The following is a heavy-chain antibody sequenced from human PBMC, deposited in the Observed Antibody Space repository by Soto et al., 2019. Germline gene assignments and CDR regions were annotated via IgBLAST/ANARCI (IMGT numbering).Heavy chain of an antibody. J-gene: IGHJ3*02. CDR2: IYYSGST. V-gene: IGHV4-59*01. CDR3: ARFDRNAFDI. Sequence: SETLSLTCTVSGGSISSYYWSWIRQPPGKGLEWIGYIYYSGSTNYNPSLKSRVTISVDTSKNQFSLKLSSVTAADTAVYYCARFDRNAFDIWGQGTMVTVSS. CDR1: GGSISSYY. D-gene: IGHD3-9*01.